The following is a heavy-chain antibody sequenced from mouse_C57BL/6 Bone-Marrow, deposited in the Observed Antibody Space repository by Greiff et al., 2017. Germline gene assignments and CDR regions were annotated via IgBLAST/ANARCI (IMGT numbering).Heavy chain of an antibody. CDR1: GYTFTSYW. CDR2: IDPSDSYT. V-gene: IGHV1-50*01. Sequence: QVQLQQPGAELVKPGASVKLSCKASGYTFTSYWMQWVKQRPGQGLEWIGEIDPSDSYTNYNQKFKGKATLTVDTSSSTAYMQLSSLTSEDSAVYYCAREVLRSWFAYWGQGTLVTVSA. D-gene: IGHD1-1*01. J-gene: IGHJ3*01. CDR3: AREVLRSWFAY.